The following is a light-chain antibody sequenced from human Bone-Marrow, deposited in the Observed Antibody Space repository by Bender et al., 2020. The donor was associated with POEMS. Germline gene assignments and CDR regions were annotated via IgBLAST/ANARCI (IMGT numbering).Light chain of an antibody. CDR2: SSH. CDR3: AVWDDSLNGWV. V-gene: IGLV1-44*01. J-gene: IGLJ3*02. CDR1: SSNIGAHA. Sequence: QSVLTQPPSASGTPGQRVTISCSGGSSNIGAHAVNWYQHLPGTAPQLLIYSSHRRPSEVPDRFSGSWSGTSASLAIGGLQSEDEADYYCAVWDDSLNGWVFGGGTKLTVL.